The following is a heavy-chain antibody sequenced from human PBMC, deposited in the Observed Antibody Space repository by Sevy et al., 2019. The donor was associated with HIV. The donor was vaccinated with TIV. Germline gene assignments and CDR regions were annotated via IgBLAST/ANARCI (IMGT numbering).Heavy chain of an antibody. Sequence: GGSLRLSCAASGFTFDDYAMHWVRQAPGKGLEWVSGISWNSGSIGYADSVKGRFTISRDNAKNSLYLQMNSLRAEDTALYYCAKDTAPLYYDSSGQYYYYYGIDVWGQGTTVTVSS. CDR2: ISWNSGSI. CDR1: GFTFDDYA. V-gene: IGHV3-9*01. CDR3: AKDTAPLYYDSSGQYYYYYGIDV. D-gene: IGHD3-22*01. J-gene: IGHJ6*02.